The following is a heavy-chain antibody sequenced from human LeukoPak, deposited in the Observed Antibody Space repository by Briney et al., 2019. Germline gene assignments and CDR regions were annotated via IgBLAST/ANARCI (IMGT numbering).Heavy chain of an antibody. CDR3: ARDAARYGSGNDY. J-gene: IGHJ4*02. D-gene: IGHD3-10*01. CDR2: INPNSGGT. Sequence: ASVKVSCKASGYTFTSYGISWVRQAPGQGLEWMGWINPNSGGTNYAQKFQGRVTMTRDTSISTAYMELSRLRSDDTAVYYCARDAARYGSGNDYWGQGTLVTVSS. V-gene: IGHV1-2*02. CDR1: GYTFTSYG.